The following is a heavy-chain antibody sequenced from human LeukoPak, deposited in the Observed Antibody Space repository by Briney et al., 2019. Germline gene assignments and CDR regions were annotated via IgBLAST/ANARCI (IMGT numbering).Heavy chain of an antibody. Sequence: ASVKVSCKASGYTFTGYYMHWVRQAPGQGLEWMGWINPNSGGTNYAQKFQGRVTMTRDTSISTAYMELSRLRSDDTAVYYCARGVCSGGSCYSGLIYAFDIWGQGTMVTVSS. D-gene: IGHD2-15*01. CDR3: ARGVCSGGSCYSGLIYAFDI. V-gene: IGHV1-2*02. CDR1: GYTFTGYY. J-gene: IGHJ3*02. CDR2: INPNSGGT.